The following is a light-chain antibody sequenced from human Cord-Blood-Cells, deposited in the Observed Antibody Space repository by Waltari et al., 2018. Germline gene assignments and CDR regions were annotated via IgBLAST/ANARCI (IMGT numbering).Light chain of an antibody. J-gene: IGKJ1*01. Sequence: DIQMTQSPSTLSASVGDRVTITCRASQSISSWLAWYQQKPGKAPKLLIYDASSLESGVLSRFSGSGAGTEFTLTISSRQPDDYATYYCQQYNSYSPAFGQGTKVEIK. CDR3: QQYNSYSPA. V-gene: IGKV1-5*01. CDR2: DAS. CDR1: QSISSW.